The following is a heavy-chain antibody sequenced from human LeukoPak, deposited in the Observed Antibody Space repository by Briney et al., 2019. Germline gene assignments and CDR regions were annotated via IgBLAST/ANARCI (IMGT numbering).Heavy chain of an antibody. Sequence: GGSLRLSCAASGFTFSSYAMSWVRQAPGKGLEWVSAISGSGGSTYYADSVKGRFTISRDNSKNTLYLQMNSLRAEDTAVYYCAKNTYCYDSSGYYYGGYDYWGQGTLVTVSS. D-gene: IGHD3-22*01. CDR3: AKNTYCYDSSGYYYGGYDY. CDR2: ISGSGGST. V-gene: IGHV3-23*01. J-gene: IGHJ4*02. CDR1: GFTFSSYA.